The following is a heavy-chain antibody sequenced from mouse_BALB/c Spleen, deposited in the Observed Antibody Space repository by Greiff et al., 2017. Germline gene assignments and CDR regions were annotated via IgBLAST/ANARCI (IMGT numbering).Heavy chain of an antibody. V-gene: IGHV3-8*02. D-gene: IGHD2-4*01. CDR2: ISYSGST. CDR1: GDSITSGY. J-gene: IGHJ3*01. CDR3: ARSPFYYDYETWFAY. Sequence: VQLKQSGPSLVKPSQTLSLTCSVTGDSITSGYWNWIRKFPGNKLEYMGYISYSGSTYYNPSLKSRISITRDTSKNQYYLQLNSVTTEDTATYYCARSPFYYDYETWFAYWGQGTLVTVSA.